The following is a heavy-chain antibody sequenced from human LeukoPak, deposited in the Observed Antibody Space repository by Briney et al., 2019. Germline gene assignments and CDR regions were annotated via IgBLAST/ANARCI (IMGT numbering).Heavy chain of an antibody. CDR3: AREGYSSGWPDY. CDR1: GGSISSYY. CDR2: IYYSGST. J-gene: IGHJ4*02. D-gene: IGHD6-19*01. Sequence: SETLSLTCTVSGGSISSYYWSWIRQPPGKGLEWIGYIYYSGSTNYNPSLKSRVTISVDTSKNQFSLKLSSVTAADTAVYYCAREGYSSGWPDYWGQGTLVTVSS. V-gene: IGHV4-59*01.